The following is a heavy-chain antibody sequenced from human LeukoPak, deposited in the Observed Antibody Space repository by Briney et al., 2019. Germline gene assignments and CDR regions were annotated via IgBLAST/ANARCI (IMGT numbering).Heavy chain of an antibody. CDR3: ARELSPRRGRDGYNRPGGY. J-gene: IGHJ4*02. CDR2: INPNSGGT. D-gene: IGHD5-24*01. V-gene: IGHV1-2*02. CDR1: GYTFTGYY. Sequence: ASVKVSCKASGYTFTGYYMHWVRQAPGQGLEWMGWINPNSGGTNYAQKFQGRVTMTRDTSISTAYMELSRLRSDDTAVYYCARELSPRRGRDGYNRPGGYWGQGTLVTVSS.